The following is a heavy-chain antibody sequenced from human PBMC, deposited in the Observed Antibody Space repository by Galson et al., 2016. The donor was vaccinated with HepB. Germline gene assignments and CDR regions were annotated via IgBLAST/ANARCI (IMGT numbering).Heavy chain of an antibody. J-gene: IGHJ4*02. D-gene: IGHD3-22*01. CDR3: AGQTRQYDGRGDHRPFAY. Sequence: TLSLTCSVSGDSISSGGYFWSWIRQLPGKGPEWIGYISSTGTTFYIPSLKSRVTISGDTSMNQFSLKLSSVTAADTAVYYCAGQTRQYDGRGDHRPFAYWGQGTLVTVSS. CDR2: ISSTGTT. CDR1: GDSISSGGYF. V-gene: IGHV4-31*03.